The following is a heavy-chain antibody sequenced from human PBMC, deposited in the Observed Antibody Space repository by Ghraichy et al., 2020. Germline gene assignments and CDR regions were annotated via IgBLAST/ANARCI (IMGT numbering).Heavy chain of an antibody. J-gene: IGHJ6*02. CDR2: IYYSGST. CDR1: GGSISSYY. V-gene: IGHV4-59*01. Sequence: SETLSLTCTVSGGSISSYYWSWIRQPPGKGLEWIGYIYYSGSTNYNPSLKSRVTISVDTSKNQFSLKLSSVTAADTAVYYCARDRGYCSGGSCPDYYYYGMDVWGQGTTVTVSS. CDR3: ARDRGYCSGGSCPDYYYYGMDV. D-gene: IGHD2-15*01.